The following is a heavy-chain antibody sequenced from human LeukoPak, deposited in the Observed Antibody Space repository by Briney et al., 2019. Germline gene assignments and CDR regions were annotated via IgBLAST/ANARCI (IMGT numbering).Heavy chain of an antibody. CDR3: ASGGIRTTVPDL. CDR1: GFTFSSSN. CDR2: ISSGSGYI. Sequence: PGGSLRLSCAASGFTFSSSNMNWVRQAPGKGLEWVSSISSGSGYIYYADSVKGRFTISRDNAENSQYLQMNSLRVEDTAVYYCASGGIRTTVPDLWGQGTLVTVSS. J-gene: IGHJ5*02. V-gene: IGHV3-21*01. D-gene: IGHD3-16*01.